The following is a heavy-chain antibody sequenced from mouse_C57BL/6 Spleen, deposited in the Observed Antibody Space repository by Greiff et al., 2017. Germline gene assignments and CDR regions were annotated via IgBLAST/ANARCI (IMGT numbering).Heavy chain of an antibody. J-gene: IGHJ2*01. CDR3: TRRGYDYVFDY. D-gene: IGHD2-4*01. Sequence: QVQLQQSGAELVRPGASVTLSCKASGYTFTDYEMHWVKQTPVHGLEWIGAIDPETGGTAYNQKFKGKAILTADKSSSTAYMELRSLTSEASAVYYCTRRGYDYVFDYWGQGTTLTVSS. V-gene: IGHV1-15*01. CDR2: IDPETGGT. CDR1: GYTFTDYE.